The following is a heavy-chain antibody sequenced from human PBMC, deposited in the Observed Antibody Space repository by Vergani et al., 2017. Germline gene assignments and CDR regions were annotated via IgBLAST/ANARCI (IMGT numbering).Heavy chain of an antibody. V-gene: IGHV3-30-3*01. CDR1: GFTFSNAW. J-gene: IGHJ4*02. CDR3: ASDFGADRRGFDY. Sequence: VQLVESGGGLVKPGGSLRLSCAASGFTFSNAWMSWVRQAPGKGLEWVAVISYDGSNKYYADSVKGRFTISRDNSKNTLYLQMNSLRAEDTAVYYCASDFGADRRGFDYWGQGTLVTVSS. D-gene: IGHD1-14*01. CDR2: ISYDGSNK.